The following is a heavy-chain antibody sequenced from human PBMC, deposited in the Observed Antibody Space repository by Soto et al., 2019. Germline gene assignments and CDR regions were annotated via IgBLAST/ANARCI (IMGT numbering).Heavy chain of an antibody. CDR2: IYHSGST. Sequence: SETLSLTCAVSGGSISSGGYSWSWIRQPPGKGLEWIGYIYHSGSTYYNPSLKSRVTISVDRSKNQFSLKLSSVTAADTAVYYCARTTLADIVVVPAAIGWFDPWGQGTLVTVSS. V-gene: IGHV4-30-2*01. CDR3: ARTTLADIVVVPAAIGWFDP. D-gene: IGHD2-2*01. CDR1: GGSISSGGYS. J-gene: IGHJ5*02.